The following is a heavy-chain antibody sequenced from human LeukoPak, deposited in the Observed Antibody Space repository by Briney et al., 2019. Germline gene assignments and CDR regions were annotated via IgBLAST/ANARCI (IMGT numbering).Heavy chain of an antibody. CDR2: INPNSGGT. Sequence: ASVKVSCKASGYTFTSYGISWVRQAPGQGLEWMGWINPNSGGTNYAQKFQGRVTMTRDMSTSTVYMELSSLRSEDTAVYYCARARLYSSSSMAYDYWGQGTLVTVSS. CDR1: GYTFTSYG. D-gene: IGHD6-6*01. CDR3: ARARLYSSSSMAYDY. V-gene: IGHV1-18*01. J-gene: IGHJ4*02.